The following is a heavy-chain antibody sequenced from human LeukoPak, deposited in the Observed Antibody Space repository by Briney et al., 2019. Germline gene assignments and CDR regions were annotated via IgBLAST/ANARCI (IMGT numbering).Heavy chain of an antibody. J-gene: IGHJ4*02. D-gene: IGHD6-6*01. Sequence: GGSLRLSCAASGFTVSSNFMSWVRQAPGKGLEWVSVIYSGGGTYYADSVKGRFTISRDNSKNTLDLQMNSLRAEDTAVYYCARSIAARYFDYWGQGTLVTVSS. CDR3: ARSIAARYFDY. V-gene: IGHV3-66*01. CDR1: GFTVSSNF. CDR2: IYSGGGT.